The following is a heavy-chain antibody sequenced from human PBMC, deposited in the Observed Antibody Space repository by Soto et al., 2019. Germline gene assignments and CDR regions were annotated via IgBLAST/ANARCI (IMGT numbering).Heavy chain of an antibody. D-gene: IGHD6-13*01. CDR2: INQSGST. J-gene: IGHJ4*02. CDR3: ARTYSSSWSPFDH. V-gene: IGHV4-34*01. CDR1: GGSFSGYY. Sequence: QVQLQQWGAGLLKPSETLSLTCAVYGGSFSGYYWSWIRQPPGKGLEWIGEINQSGSTNYNPSLKSRLTISVATSKTQFSLKLSSVTAADTAVYYCARTYSSSWSPFDHWGQGTLVTVSS.